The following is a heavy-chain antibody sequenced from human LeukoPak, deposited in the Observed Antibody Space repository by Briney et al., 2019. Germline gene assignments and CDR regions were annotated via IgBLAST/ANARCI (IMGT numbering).Heavy chain of an antibody. V-gene: IGHV3-23*01. Sequence: PGGSLRLSCAASGFTFSSYGMSWVRQAPGKGLEWVSAISGSGGSTYYADSVKGRFTISRDNSKNTLYLQMNSLRAEDTAVYYCAKDKQQLVGGFDYWGQGTLVTVSS. CDR1: GFTFSSYG. D-gene: IGHD6-13*01. J-gene: IGHJ4*02. CDR2: ISGSGGST. CDR3: AKDKQQLVGGFDY.